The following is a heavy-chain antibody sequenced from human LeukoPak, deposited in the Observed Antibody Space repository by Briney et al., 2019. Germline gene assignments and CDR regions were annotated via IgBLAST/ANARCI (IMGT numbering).Heavy chain of an antibody. Sequence: PSETLSLTCSVSGGSINNYWWNWIRQPPGKGLEWIGYIYYSGSTSYNPSLKSRLTISVDTSLNQFSLKLNSVTAADTAVYYCARDLDCSSTSCYPADAFDIWGQGTMVTVSS. CDR3: ARDLDCSSTSCYPADAFDI. V-gene: IGHV4-59*01. J-gene: IGHJ3*02. D-gene: IGHD2-2*01. CDR1: GGSINNYW. CDR2: IYYSGST.